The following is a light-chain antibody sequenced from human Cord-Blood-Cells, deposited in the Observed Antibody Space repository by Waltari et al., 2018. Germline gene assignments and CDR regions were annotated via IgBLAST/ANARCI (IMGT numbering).Light chain of an antibody. J-gene: IGLJ3*02. CDR2: EDS. CDR1: VLVEHY. V-gene: IGLV3-22*01. Sequence: SYELTQQPSVSLSPGQRARNTCAGGVLVEHYADWYQQKPGQAPELVIYEDSERYPGIPERFSGSTSGNTTTLTSSRVLTEDEADYYCLSGDEDNPVFGGGTKLTVL. CDR3: LSGDEDNPV.